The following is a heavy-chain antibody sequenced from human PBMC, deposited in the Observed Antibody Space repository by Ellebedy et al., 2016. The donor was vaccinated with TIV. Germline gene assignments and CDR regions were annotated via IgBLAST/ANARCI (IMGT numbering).Heavy chain of an antibody. V-gene: IGHV3-33*01. Sequence: GESLKISCAASGFTFSSHGMHWVRQAPGKGLEWVAVIWYDGRNKFYVDSVKGRFTISRDNSKNTLYLQMNRLRAEDTAVYYCERAMNGDSYFDSWGQGTLVTVSS. CDR1: GFTFSSHG. D-gene: IGHD4-17*01. J-gene: IGHJ4*01. CDR2: IWYDGRNK. CDR3: ERAMNGDSYFDS.